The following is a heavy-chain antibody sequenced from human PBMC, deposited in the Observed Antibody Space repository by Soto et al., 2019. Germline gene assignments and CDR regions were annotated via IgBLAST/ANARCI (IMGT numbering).Heavy chain of an antibody. D-gene: IGHD3-22*01. CDR3: ARVKGSGYHNWFDP. CDR2: ISSYNGNT. Sequence: GASVKVSCKASGYTFINYGISWVRQAPGQGLEWMGWISSYNGNTNYAQKLQGRVTMTTDTSTSTAYMELRSLRSDDTAVYYCARVKGSGYHNWFDPWGQGTLVTVSS. J-gene: IGHJ5*02. CDR1: GYTFINYG. V-gene: IGHV1-18*01.